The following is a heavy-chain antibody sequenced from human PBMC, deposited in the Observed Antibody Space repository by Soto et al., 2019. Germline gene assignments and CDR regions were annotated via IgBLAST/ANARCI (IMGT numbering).Heavy chain of an antibody. V-gene: IGHV3-23*01. D-gene: IGHD2-8*01. CDR1: GFTFTSYA. J-gene: IGHJ3*02. CDR3: ASTGTGYCTNGVCPNDAFDI. CDR2: TSGSGDTT. Sequence: PGGSLRLSCEASGFTFTSYAMSWVRQAPGKGLEWVSATSGSGDTTYYADSVKGRFTISRDNSEKRLYLQMNSLRAEDTAVYYCASTGTGYCTNGVCPNDAFDIWGQGTMVTVSS.